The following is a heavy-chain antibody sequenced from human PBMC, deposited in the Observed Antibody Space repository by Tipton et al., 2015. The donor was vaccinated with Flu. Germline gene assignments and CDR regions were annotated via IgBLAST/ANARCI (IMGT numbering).Heavy chain of an antibody. CDR1: GYTFTSYG. CDR2: ISAYNGNT. CDR3: ARDMGSYDILTGWSRNCYFDY. Sequence: QLVQSGAEVKKPGASVKVSCKASGYTFTSYGISWVRQAPGQGLEWMGWISAYNGNTNYAQKLQGRVTLATDTSTSTAYMELRSLRSDDTAVYYCARDMGSYDILTGWSRNCYFDYWGQGTLVTVSS. D-gene: IGHD3-9*01. J-gene: IGHJ4*02. V-gene: IGHV1-18*01.